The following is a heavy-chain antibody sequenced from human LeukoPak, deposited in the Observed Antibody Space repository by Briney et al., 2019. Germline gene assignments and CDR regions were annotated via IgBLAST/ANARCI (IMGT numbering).Heavy chain of an antibody. V-gene: IGHV4-59*01. CDR2: IYYSGST. CDR3: ARVGYCGSTSCYDWFDP. J-gene: IGHJ5*02. D-gene: IGHD2-2*01. Sequence: SETLSLTCTVSGGSISSYYWSWIRQPPRKGLEWIGYIYYSGSTNYNPSLKGRVTISVDTSKNQFSLKLSSVTAADTAVYYCARVGYCGSTSCYDWFDPWGQGTLVTVSS. CDR1: GGSISSYY.